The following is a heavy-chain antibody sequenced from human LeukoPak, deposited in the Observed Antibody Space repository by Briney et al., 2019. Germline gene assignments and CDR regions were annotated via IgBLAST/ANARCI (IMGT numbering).Heavy chain of an antibody. D-gene: IGHD5-12*01. J-gene: IGHJ4*02. V-gene: IGHV3-21*01. Sequence: GGSLRLSCAASGFTFSSYSMNWVRQAPGKGLEWVSSISSGSSYIYYADSVKGRFTISRDNAKNTLYLQMNSLRAEDTAVYYCARRSGYSGYDLGYWGQGTLVTVSS. CDR2: ISSGSSYI. CDR1: GFTFSSYS. CDR3: ARRSGYSGYDLGY.